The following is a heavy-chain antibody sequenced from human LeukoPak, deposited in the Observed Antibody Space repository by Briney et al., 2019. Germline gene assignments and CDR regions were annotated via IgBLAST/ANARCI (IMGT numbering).Heavy chain of an antibody. J-gene: IGHJ4*02. CDR2: ITSDGANT. CDR3: AKATLGSCGGVRCYPFDY. CDR1: GFTFTTYA. V-gene: IGHV3-23*01. Sequence: PGGSLRLSCAASGFTFTTYAFNWVRQVPGKGLEWVTSITSDGANTYLADSVRGRFTISRDNSKNTVYLQMNSLRAEDTAVYYCAKATLGSCGGVRCYPFDYWGQGTLVTVSS. D-gene: IGHD2-15*01.